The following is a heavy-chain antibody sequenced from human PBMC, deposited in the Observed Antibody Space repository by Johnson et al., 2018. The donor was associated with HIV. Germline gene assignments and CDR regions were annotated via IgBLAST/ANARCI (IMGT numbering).Heavy chain of an antibody. CDR1: GFTFDDYA. V-gene: IGHV3-9*01. Sequence: VQLVESEGGVVRPGGSLRLSCAASGFTFDDYAMHWVRQAPGKGLEWVSGISWNSGSIGYADSVKGRFTISRDNSKNTLYLQMNSLRAEDTAVYYCARDRRSSFDIWGQGTMVAVSS. CDR3: ARDRRSSFDI. CDR2: ISWNSGSI. D-gene: IGHD6-6*01. J-gene: IGHJ3*02.